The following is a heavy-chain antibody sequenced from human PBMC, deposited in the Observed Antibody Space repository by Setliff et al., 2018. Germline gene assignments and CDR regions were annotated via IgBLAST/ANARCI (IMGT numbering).Heavy chain of an antibody. V-gene: IGHV3-11*01. D-gene: IGHD1-7*01. CDR3: AKPQVELRWGFES. CDR1: GFSFSDYY. Sequence: GGSLRLSCAAAGFSFSDYYMSWVRQAPGKGLEWISKISGSGITIYYADSVRGRFTIFRDGSKNTLFLHMTSLRAEDTAVYYCAKPQVELRWGFESWGQGTPVTV. CDR2: ISGSGITI. J-gene: IGHJ4*02.